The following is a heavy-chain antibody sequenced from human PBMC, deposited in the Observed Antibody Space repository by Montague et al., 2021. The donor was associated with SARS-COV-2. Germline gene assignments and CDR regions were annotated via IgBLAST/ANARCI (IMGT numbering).Heavy chain of an antibody. J-gene: IGHJ4*02. Sequence: SETLSLTCTVSSASISYFYWSWIRQPAGKGLEWIGRVSASGSTNYNPSLNSRVTMSVDTSKKQFSLRLSPVTAADTAVYYCARDVVAAPGTFDYWGQGTLVTVSS. CDR2: VSASGST. V-gene: IGHV4-4*07. CDR1: SASISYFY. CDR3: ARDVVAAPGTFDY. D-gene: IGHD6-13*01.